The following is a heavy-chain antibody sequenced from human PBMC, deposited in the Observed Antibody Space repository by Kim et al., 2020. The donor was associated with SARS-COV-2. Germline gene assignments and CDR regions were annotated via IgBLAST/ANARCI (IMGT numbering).Heavy chain of an antibody. CDR3: ARHGWYGSGRGFDY. V-gene: IGHV4-39*01. D-gene: IGHD3-10*01. J-gene: IGHJ4*02. CDR1: GGSISSSSYY. Sequence: SETLSLTCTVSGGSISSSSYYWGWIRQPPGKGLEWIGSIYYSGSTYYNPSLKSRVTISVDTSKNQFSLKLSSVTAADTAVYYCARHGWYGSGRGFDYWGQGTLVTVSS. CDR2: IYYSGST.